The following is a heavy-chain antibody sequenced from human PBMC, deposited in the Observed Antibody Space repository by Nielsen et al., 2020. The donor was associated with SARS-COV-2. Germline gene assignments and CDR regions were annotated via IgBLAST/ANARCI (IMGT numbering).Heavy chain of an antibody. CDR3: ARRNSIAAASTMGYYYYYGMDV. CDR2: IYYSGST. Sequence: SETLSLTCTVSGGSISSYYWSWIRQPPGKGLEWIGYIYYSGSTYYNPSLKSRVTISVDPSKNQFSLNLRSVTAADTAVYYCARRNSIAAASTMGYYYYYGMDVWGQGTTVTVSS. CDR1: GGSISSYY. V-gene: IGHV4-59*13. J-gene: IGHJ6*02. D-gene: IGHD6-13*01.